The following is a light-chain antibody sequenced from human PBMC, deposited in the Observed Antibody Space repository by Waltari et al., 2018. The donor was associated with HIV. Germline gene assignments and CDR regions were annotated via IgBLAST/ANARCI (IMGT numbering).Light chain of an antibody. J-gene: IGLJ2*01. Sequence: QSALTQPASVSGSPGQSITISCTGTSSDIGSYKFVSWYRQHPGTAPTLMVYDVSKRPSGVSSRFSGSKSANTASLAISGLQAEDEADYYCATWNDSLVGGGTKLTVL. CDR3: ATWNDSL. CDR1: SSDIGSYKF. V-gene: IGLV2-23*02. CDR2: DVS.